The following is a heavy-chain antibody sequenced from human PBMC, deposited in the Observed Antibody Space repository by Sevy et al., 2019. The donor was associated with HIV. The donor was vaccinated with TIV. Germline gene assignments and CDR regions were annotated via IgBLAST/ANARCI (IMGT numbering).Heavy chain of an antibody. J-gene: IGHJ3*02. CDR1: GYTFTSYG. D-gene: IGHD3-16*02. Sequence: ASVKVSCKASGYTFTSYGISWVRQAPGQGLEWMGWISAYNGNTNYAQKLQGRVTMTTDTSTSTAYMELRSLRSDDTAVYYCARDGYYDYVWGSYRISAFDIWGQGTMVTVSS. CDR2: ISAYNGNT. V-gene: IGHV1-18*01. CDR3: ARDGYYDYVWGSYRISAFDI.